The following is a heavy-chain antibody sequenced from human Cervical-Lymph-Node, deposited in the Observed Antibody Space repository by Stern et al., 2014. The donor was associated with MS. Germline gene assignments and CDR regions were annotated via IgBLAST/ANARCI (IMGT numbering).Heavy chain of an antibody. Sequence: QMQLVQSGAEVKKPGSSVKVSCMASGGTFSRNAISWVRQAPGQGLEWVGGIIPVLLTPKDAQKFQGSVIITADRSTSTVYMELTSLRSEDTAVYYCARTVSAWNGDLMGAAPSGYYYGMDVWGQGTTVTVSS. D-gene: IGHD1-1*01. CDR3: ARTVSAWNGDLMGAAPSGYYYGMDV. CDR1: GGTFSRNA. J-gene: IGHJ6*02. CDR2: IIPVLLTP. V-gene: IGHV1-69*06.